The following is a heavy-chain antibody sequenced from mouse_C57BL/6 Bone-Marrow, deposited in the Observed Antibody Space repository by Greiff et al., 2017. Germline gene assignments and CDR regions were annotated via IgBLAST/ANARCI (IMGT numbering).Heavy chain of an antibody. D-gene: IGHD2-13*01. J-gene: IGHJ3*01. V-gene: IGHV5-4*01. CDR3: ARERRDCAY. Sequence: EVQLVESGGGLVKPGGSLKLSCAASGFTFSSYAMSWVRQTPEKRLEWVATISDGGSYTYYPDNVKGRFTISRDNAKNNLYQQMSHLKSEDTAMYYCARERRDCAYWGQGTLVTVSA. CDR2: ISDGGSYT. CDR1: GFTFSSYA.